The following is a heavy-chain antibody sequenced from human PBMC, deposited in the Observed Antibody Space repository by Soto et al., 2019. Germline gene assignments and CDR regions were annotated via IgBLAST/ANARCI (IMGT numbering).Heavy chain of an antibody. D-gene: IGHD2-8*01. CDR1: GYGFTTYW. CDR3: ARQGGRMVSIDY. V-gene: IGHV5-51*01. J-gene: IGHJ4*02. CDR2: LNPTDSDT. Sequence: GESLKISCKASGYGFTTYWIGWVRQMPGKGLEWMAILNPTDSDTRYSPSFQGQVTISVDTSITTAYLQWSSLKASDTAMYYCARQGGRMVSIDYWGQGTQVTVSS.